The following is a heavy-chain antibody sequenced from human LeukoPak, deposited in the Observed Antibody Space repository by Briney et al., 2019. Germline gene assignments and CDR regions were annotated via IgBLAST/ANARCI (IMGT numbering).Heavy chain of an antibody. CDR2: IYPGDSNT. J-gene: IGHJ3*02. Sequence: GESLKISCKGSGYSFTSYSIGWVRQMPGKGLEWMGIIYPGDSNTRYSTSFQGQVTISADKSISTAYLQWISLKASDTAIYYCARHLAFDIWGQGTMVTVSS. CDR3: ARHLAFDI. CDR1: GYSFTSYS. V-gene: IGHV5-51*01.